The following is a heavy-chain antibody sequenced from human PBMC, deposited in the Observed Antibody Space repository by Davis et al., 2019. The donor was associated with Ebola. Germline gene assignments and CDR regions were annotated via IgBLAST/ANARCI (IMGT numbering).Heavy chain of an antibody. CDR2: INVSGGST. J-gene: IGHJ1*01. V-gene: IGHV1-46*03. CDR3: ARRATVTNYDRAEYFQH. CDR1: GYTFTSHY. D-gene: IGHD4-17*01. Sequence: ASVKVSCNASGYTFTSHYMHRVRQAPGQGLEWMGIINVSGGSTSYAQKFQGRVTMTRDTSTSTVYMELSSLRSEDTAVYYCARRATVTNYDRAEYFQHWGQGTLVTVSS.